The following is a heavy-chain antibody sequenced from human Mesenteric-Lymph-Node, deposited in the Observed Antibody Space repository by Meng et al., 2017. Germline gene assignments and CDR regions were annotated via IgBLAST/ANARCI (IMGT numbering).Heavy chain of an antibody. CDR2: ISGSGSST. CDR3: AKVGDSSGYYFYWFDP. D-gene: IGHD3-22*01. CDR1: GFTFSSYG. J-gene: IGHJ5*02. Sequence: GESLKISCAASGFTFSSYGMSWVRQAPGERLEWVSAISGSGSSTYYADSVKGRFTISRDNSKNTLYLQMNSLRVQDTAVYHGAKVGDSSGYYFYWFDPWGQGTLVTVSS. V-gene: IGHV3-23*01.